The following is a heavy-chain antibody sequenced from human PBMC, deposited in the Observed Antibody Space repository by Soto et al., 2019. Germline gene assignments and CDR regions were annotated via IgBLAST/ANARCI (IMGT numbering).Heavy chain of an antibody. CDR3: ARRDSGYDFDY. CDR2: IYYSGST. CDR1: GGSISSGDYY. D-gene: IGHD5-12*01. Sequence: SETLSLTCTVSGGSISSGDYYWSWIRQPPGKGLEWIGYIYYSGSTYYNPSLKSRVTISVDRSKNQFSLKLSSVTAADTAVYYCARRDSGYDFDYWGQGTLVTVSS. V-gene: IGHV4-30-4*01. J-gene: IGHJ4*02.